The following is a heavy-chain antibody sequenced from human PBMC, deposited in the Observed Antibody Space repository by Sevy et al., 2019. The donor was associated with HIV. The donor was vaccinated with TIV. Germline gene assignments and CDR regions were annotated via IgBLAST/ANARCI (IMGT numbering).Heavy chain of an antibody. CDR2: ISYDGENK. D-gene: IGHD3-3*01. V-gene: IGHV3-30*04. Sequence: GGSLRLSCAASGFTFSSYAMHWVRQAPGKGLEWVAVISYDGENKFYADSVKGRFTISRDNSKNMVYLQMNSLRAEDTAVYYCARGPVLRFLDPKGGLDVWGQGTTVTVSS. CDR3: ARGPVLRFLDPKGGLDV. J-gene: IGHJ6*02. CDR1: GFTFSSYA.